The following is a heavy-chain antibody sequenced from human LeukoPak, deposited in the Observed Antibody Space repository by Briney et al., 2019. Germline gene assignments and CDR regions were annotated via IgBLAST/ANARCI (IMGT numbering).Heavy chain of an antibody. J-gene: IGHJ4*02. CDR3: TRMVVRAAYFDY. V-gene: IGHV4-4*07. Sequence: SETLSLTCTVSGGSISSYYWSWIRQPAEKGLEWIGRIYTSGSTGYNPSLKSRVTMSVDTSKNQFSRKLSSVTAADTAVYYCTRMVVRAAYFDYWGQGNLVTVSS. D-gene: IGHD3-22*01. CDR1: GGSISSYY. CDR2: IYTSGST.